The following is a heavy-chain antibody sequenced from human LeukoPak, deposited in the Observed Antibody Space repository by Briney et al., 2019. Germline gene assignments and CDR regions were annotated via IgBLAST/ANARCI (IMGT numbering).Heavy chain of an antibody. CDR2: IIPIFGTG. D-gene: IGHD6-19*01. V-gene: IGHV1-69*13. CDR3: ARERESSGYDAFDI. J-gene: IGHJ3*02. CDR1: GGTFSKYG. Sequence: AASVKVSCKASGGTFSKYGITWVRQAPGQGLGWMGGIIPIFGTGNYAQKFQGRVTITADESTSTAYMELSSLRSEDTAVYYCARERESSGYDAFDIWGQGTMVTVSS.